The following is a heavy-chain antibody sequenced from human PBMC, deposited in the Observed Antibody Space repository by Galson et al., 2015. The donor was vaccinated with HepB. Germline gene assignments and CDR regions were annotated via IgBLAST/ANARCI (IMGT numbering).Heavy chain of an antibody. V-gene: IGHV3-66*02. CDR1: GFTVSSNY. D-gene: IGHD3-16*01. CDR3: ARFVITFDPSGWFDP. CDR2: IYSGGST. Sequence: SLRLSCAASGFTVSSNYMSWVRQAPGKGLEWVSVIYSGGSTYYADSVKGRFTISRDNSKNTLYLQMNSLRAEDTAVYYCARFVITFDPSGWFDPWGQGTLVTVSS. J-gene: IGHJ5*02.